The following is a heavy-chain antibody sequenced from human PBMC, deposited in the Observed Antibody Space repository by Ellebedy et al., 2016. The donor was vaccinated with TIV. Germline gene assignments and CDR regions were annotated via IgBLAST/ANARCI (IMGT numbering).Heavy chain of an antibody. D-gene: IGHD3-3*01. V-gene: IGHV3-23*01. CDR2: ISGSGGST. CDR1: GFTFSSYT. J-gene: IGHJ4*02. CDR3: AKFFEWLYDFDY. Sequence: GGSLRLSXAASGFTFSSYTMSWVRQAPGKGLEWVSDISGSGGSTYYADSVKGRFTISRDNSKNTLYLQMNSLRAEDTAVYYCAKFFEWLYDFDYWGLGTLVTVSS.